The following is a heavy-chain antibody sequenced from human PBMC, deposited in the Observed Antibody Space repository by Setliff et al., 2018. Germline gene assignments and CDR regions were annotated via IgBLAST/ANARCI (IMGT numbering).Heavy chain of an antibody. CDR1: GGTFSDYY. D-gene: IGHD3-3*01. CDR3: ARMSGFQYMDV. CDR2: INHRGST. V-gene: IGHV4-34*01. J-gene: IGHJ6*03. Sequence: LSLTCTAYGGTFSDYYWTWIRQTPGKGLEWIGEINHRGSTNYNPSLKSRVTISLDTSNNQFSLSLSSVTAADTAVYYCARMSGFQYMDVWGKGTTVTVSS.